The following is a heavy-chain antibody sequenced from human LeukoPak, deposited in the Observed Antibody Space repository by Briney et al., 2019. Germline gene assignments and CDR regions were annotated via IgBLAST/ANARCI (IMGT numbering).Heavy chain of an antibody. V-gene: IGHV3-7*03. D-gene: IGHD3-10*01. CDR2: IKQDESEK. CDR1: GFSFSSYW. CDR3: AKDHPSMVRGVIRWFDP. J-gene: IGHJ5*02. Sequence: QTGGSLRLSCEASGFSFSSYWMSWVRQAPGKGLEWVANIKQDESEKDYVDSVKGRFTISRDNSKNTLYLQMNSLRAEDTAVYYCAKDHPSMVRGVIRWFDPWGQGTLVTVSS.